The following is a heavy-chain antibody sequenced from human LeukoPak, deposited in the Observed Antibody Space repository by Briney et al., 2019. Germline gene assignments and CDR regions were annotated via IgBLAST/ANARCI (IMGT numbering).Heavy chain of an antibody. V-gene: IGHV3-53*01. CDR1: GFTVSSNY. D-gene: IGHD3-16*01. Sequence: PGRSLRLSCAASGFTVSSNYMSWVRQAPGKGLEWVSVIYSGGSTYYAGSVKGRFTISRDNSKNTLYLQMNSLRAEDTAVYYCARAQMRFYFDYWGQGTLVTVSS. J-gene: IGHJ4*02. CDR2: IYSGGST. CDR3: ARAQMRFYFDY.